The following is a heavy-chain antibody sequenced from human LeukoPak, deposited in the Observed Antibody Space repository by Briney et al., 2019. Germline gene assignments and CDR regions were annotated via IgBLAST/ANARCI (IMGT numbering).Heavy chain of an antibody. V-gene: IGHV4-34*01. J-gene: IGHJ5*02. D-gene: IGHD3-22*01. CDR1: GGSFSGYY. CDR3: ARGLYDSSGYYYPLGGHWFDP. Sequence: SETLSLTCAVYGGSFSGYYWSWVRQPPGKGLEWIGEINHSGSTNYNPALKSRGTISVDKTKKKFSLKLTSVTAADTAVYYCARGLYDSSGYYYPLGGHWFDPWGQGTLVTVSS. CDR2: INHSGST.